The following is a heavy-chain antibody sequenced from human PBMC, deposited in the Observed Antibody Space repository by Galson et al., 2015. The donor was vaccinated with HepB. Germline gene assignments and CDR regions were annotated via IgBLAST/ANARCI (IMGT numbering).Heavy chain of an antibody. V-gene: IGHV5-51*01. D-gene: IGHD2-21*01. Sequence: QSGAEVKKPGESLKISCKGSGYSFTSYWIGWVRQMPGKGLEWMGIIYPGDSDTRYSPSFQGQVTISADKSISTAYLQWSSLKASDTAMYYCARQGYSLFPQYYFDYWGQGTLVTVSS. CDR2: IYPGDSDT. CDR1: GYSFTSYW. CDR3: ARQGYSLFPQYYFDY. J-gene: IGHJ4*02.